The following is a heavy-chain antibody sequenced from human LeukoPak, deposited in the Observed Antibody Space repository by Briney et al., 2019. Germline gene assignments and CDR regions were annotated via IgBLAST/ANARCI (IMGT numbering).Heavy chain of an antibody. CDR3: ARQLDIVVVPAAMKYYYDSSHFDY. D-gene: IGHD2-2*03. V-gene: IGHV4-39*01. CDR1: GGSISSSSYY. J-gene: IGHJ4*02. CDR2: IYYSGST. Sequence: PSETLSLTCTVSGGSISSSSYYWGWIRQPPGKGLEWIGSIYYSGSTYYNPSLKSRVTIFVDTSKNQFSLKLSSVTAADTAVYYCARQLDIVVVPAAMKYYYDSSHFDYWGQGTLVTVSS.